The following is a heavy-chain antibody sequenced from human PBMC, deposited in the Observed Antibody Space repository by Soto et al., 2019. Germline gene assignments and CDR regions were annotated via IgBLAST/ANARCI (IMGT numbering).Heavy chain of an antibody. CDR2: MNPNSGNT. V-gene: IGHV1-8*01. CDR3: ARYSSSSMVGDGDYYYMYV. Sequence: GASVNVSCKASGYTFTSYDINWVRQATGQGLEWMGWMNPNSGNTGYAQKFQGRVTMTRNTSISTAYMELSSLRSEDTAVYYCARYSSSSMVGDGDYYYMYVWGKATTVTVP. D-gene: IGHD6-6*01. J-gene: IGHJ6*03. CDR1: GYTFTSYD.